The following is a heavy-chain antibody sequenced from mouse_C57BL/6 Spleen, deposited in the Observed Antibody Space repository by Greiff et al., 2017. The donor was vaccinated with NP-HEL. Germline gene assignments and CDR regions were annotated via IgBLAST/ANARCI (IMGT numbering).Heavy chain of an antibody. D-gene: IGHD3-1*01. V-gene: IGHV1-15*01. CDR1: GYTFTDYE. CDR2: IDPETGGT. CDR3: TRRGLRVYAMDY. J-gene: IGHJ4*01. Sequence: QVQLQQSGAELVRPGASVTLSCKASGYTFTDYEMHWVKQTPVHGLEWIGAIDPETGGTAYNQKFKGKAILTADKSSSTAYMELRSLTSEDSAVYYCTRRGLRVYAMDYWGQGTSVTVSS.